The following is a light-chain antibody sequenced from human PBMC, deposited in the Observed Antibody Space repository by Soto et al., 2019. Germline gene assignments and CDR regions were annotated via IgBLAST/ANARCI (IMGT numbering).Light chain of an antibody. CDR1: QTISSW. CDR3: QHYNSYSEA. Sequence: DIKMTQSPSTLSGSVGDRVTITCRASQTISSWLAWYQQKPGKAPKLLLYKASTLKSGVPSRFSGGGSGTEFTLTISSLQPDDFATYYCQHYNSYSEAFGQGTKVELK. V-gene: IGKV1-5*03. J-gene: IGKJ1*01. CDR2: KAS.